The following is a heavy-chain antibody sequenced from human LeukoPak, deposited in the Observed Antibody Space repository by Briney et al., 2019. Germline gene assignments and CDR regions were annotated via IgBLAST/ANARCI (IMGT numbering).Heavy chain of an antibody. J-gene: IGHJ6*03. Sequence: GGSLRLSCAASGFTFSSYARHWVRQAPGKGLEWVAVISYDGSNKYYADSVKGRFTISRDNSKNTLYLQMNSLRAEDTAVYYCARGVGLHPSQTSWNMDVWGKGTTVTVSS. CDR3: ARGVGLHPSQTSWNMDV. D-gene: IGHD1-1*01. V-gene: IGHV3-30*04. CDR1: GFTFSSYA. CDR2: ISYDGSNK.